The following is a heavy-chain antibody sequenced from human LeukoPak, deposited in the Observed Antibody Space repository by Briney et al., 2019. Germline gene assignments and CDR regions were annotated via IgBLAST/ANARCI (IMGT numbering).Heavy chain of an antibody. Sequence: PSETLSLTCSVSGYSISSGYYWGWLRHPPGKGLEWIGSIYRSGSTYYNPSIKSRVTISVDTSKHLFSVKLSSVTPADTAVYYCATSDCSSTSGSLLFHHWGQGTLATVSS. CDR2: IYRSGST. CDR1: GYSISSGYY. D-gene: IGHD2-2*01. V-gene: IGHV4-38-2*02. J-gene: IGHJ1*01. CDR3: ATSDCSSTSGSLLFHH.